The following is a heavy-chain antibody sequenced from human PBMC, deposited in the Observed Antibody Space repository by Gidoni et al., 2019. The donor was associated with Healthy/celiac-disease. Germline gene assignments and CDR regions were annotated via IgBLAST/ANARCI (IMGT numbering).Heavy chain of an antibody. CDR1: GGSISSGCYY. V-gene: IGHV4-31*03. CDR2: ISYSGST. J-gene: IGHJ3*02. Sequence: QVQLQESGPGLVKPSQTLSLTCTVSGGSISSGCYYWSWIRQHPGKGLEWIGYISYSGSTYYNPSLKSRVTISVDTSKNQFSLKLSSVTAADTAVYYCARAPWGVGPPRICAFDIWGQGTMVTVSS. D-gene: IGHD1-26*01. CDR3: ARAPWGVGPPRICAFDI.